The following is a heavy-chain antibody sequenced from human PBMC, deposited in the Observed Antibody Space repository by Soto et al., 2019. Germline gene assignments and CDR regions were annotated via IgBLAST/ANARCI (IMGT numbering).Heavy chain of an antibody. V-gene: IGHV3-23*01. J-gene: IGHJ3*01. CDR1: GFIFTNYG. Sequence: PGGSLRLSCAASGFIFTNYGMNCVRQAPGKGLEWVSVIGGRGNSAYYADSVQGRFTISRDNSTNTLSLQMSSLTADDTAIYYFVREGRGAFDFWGRGTMVTVSS. CDR3: VREGRGAFDF. D-gene: IGHD5-12*01. CDR2: IGGRGNSA.